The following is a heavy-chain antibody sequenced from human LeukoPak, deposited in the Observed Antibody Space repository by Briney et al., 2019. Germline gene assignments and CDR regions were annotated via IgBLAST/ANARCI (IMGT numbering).Heavy chain of an antibody. D-gene: IGHD3-22*01. Sequence: GGSLRLSCAASRFTFSSYWMSWVRQAPGKGLEWVANIKQDGSEKYYVDSVKGRFTISRDNAKNSLYLQMNSLRAEDTAVYYCARVSYYDSSGYYPAYYYYYYMDVWGKGTTVTVSS. J-gene: IGHJ6*03. CDR3: ARVSYYDSSGYYPAYYYYYYMDV. V-gene: IGHV3-7*01. CDR1: RFTFSSYW. CDR2: IKQDGSEK.